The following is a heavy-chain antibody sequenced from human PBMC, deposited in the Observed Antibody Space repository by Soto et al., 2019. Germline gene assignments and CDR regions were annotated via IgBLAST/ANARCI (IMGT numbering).Heavy chain of an antibody. Sequence: EVQLVESGGGLVQPGGSLRLSCAASGFTVSSNYMSWVRQAPGKGLEWVSVIYSGGSTYYADSVKGRFTISRDNSKNTLYLQMNSLRAEDTAVYYCPRDGADDGYHYYNGMDVWGQGTTVTVSS. CDR3: PRDGADDGYHYYNGMDV. J-gene: IGHJ6*02. CDR2: IYSGGST. CDR1: GFTVSSNY. D-gene: IGHD1-1*01. V-gene: IGHV3-66*01.